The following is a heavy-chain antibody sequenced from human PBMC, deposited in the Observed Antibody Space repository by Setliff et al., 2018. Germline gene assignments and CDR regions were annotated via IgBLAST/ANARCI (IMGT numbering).Heavy chain of an antibody. CDR2: TIPNFGTT. J-gene: IGHJ6*03. Sequence: SVKVSCKASGGTFSSYGISWVRQAPGQGLEWLGGTIPNFGTTNYAQEFQGRVTIITDESTSTAFMQLSSLRAEDTAVYYCAKLVWLTTWYYMDVWGKGTTVTVSS. V-gene: IGHV1-69*05. CDR3: AKLVWLTTWYYMDV. CDR1: GGTFSSYG. D-gene: IGHD5-18*01.